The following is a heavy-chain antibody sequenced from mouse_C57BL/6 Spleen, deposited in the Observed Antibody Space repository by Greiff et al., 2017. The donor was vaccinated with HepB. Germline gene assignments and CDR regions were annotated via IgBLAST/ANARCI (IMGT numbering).Heavy chain of an antibody. D-gene: IGHD2-5*01. CDR1: GYTFTDYY. CDR2: INPNNGGT. CDR3: ARTGYSNYYYAMDY. V-gene: IGHV1-26*01. J-gene: IGHJ4*01. Sequence: VQLQQSGPELVKPGASVKISCKASGYTFTDYYMNWVKQSHGKSLEWIGDINPNNGGTSYNQKFKGKARLTVDKSSSTAYMELRSLTSEDSAVYYCARTGYSNYYYAMDYWGQGTSVTVSS.